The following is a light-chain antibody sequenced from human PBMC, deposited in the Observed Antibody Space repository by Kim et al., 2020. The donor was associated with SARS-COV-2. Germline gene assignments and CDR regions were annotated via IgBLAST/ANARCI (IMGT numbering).Light chain of an antibody. CDR3: LQDYDYPLT. CDR2: ATS. CDR1: QGIRND. V-gene: IGKV1-6*01. Sequence: AIQMTQSPSSLSASVGDRVTITCWASQGIRNDLGWYQQKPGRAPNLLIYATSTLQSGVPSRFSGSGSGTDFTLTISSLQPEDVATYYCLQDYDYPLTFGGGTKVDIK. J-gene: IGKJ4*01.